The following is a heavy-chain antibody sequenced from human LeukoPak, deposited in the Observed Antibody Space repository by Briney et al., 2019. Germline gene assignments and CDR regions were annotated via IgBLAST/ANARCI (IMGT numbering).Heavy chain of an antibody. V-gene: IGHV3-30*18. D-gene: IGHD2-21*01. CDR2: ISYDTINK. CDR1: GFTFNNCG. J-gene: IGHJ6*02. Sequence: GRSLRLSCAASGFTFNNCGMHWVRQAPGKGLEWVAVISYDTINKYYADSVKGRFTISRDNSQNTVYLQMNSLRAEDTAVYYCAKGSMYSLYGMDVWGQGTTVTVSS. CDR3: AKGSMYSLYGMDV.